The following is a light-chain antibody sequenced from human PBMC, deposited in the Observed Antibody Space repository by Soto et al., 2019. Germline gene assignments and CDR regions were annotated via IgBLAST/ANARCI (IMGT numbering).Light chain of an antibody. V-gene: IGKV3-20*01. J-gene: IGKJ4*01. Sequence: EIVLTQSPGTLSLSPGERATISCRASQSVSSSYLAWYQQKPGQAPRLLIYGASSRATGIPDRFSGSGSGTEFTLTISRLEPEDFAVYYCQQYDSSPLTFGGGTKVEIK. CDR2: GAS. CDR3: QQYDSSPLT. CDR1: QSVSSSY.